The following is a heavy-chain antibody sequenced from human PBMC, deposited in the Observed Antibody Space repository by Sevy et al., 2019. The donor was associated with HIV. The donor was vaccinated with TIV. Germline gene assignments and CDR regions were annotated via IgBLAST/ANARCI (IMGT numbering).Heavy chain of an antibody. J-gene: IGHJ6*02. CDR2: ISAYNGNT. V-gene: IGHV1-18*04. Sequence: ASVKVSCKASGYTFTSYGISWVRQAPGQGLEWMGWISAYNGNTNDAQKLQGRVTMTTDTSTSTAYMELRSLRSDDTAVYYCARDGDIVVVPAAIADYYYYYGMDVWGQGTTVTVSS. D-gene: IGHD2-2*02. CDR1: GYTFTSYG. CDR3: ARDGDIVVVPAAIADYYYYYGMDV.